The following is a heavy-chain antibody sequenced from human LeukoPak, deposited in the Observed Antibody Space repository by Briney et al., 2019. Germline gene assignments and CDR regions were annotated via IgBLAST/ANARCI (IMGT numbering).Heavy chain of an antibody. CDR2: IEEDGSEK. Sequence: GGSLRLSCVASGFNLNSRWMDWVRQAPGKGLEWVANIEEDGSEKNYAASVKGRFSISRDNAENSLYLQMNSLRVEDTAVYYCAREYWYFDLWGRGTLVTVSS. CDR1: GFNLNSRW. J-gene: IGHJ2*01. V-gene: IGHV3-7*01. CDR3: AREYWYFDL.